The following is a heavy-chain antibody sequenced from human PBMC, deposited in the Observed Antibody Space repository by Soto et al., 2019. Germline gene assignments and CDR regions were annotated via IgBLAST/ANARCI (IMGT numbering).Heavy chain of an antibody. CDR3: ARDYDSSGYPDY. Sequence: EVQLVESGGGLVQPGGSLRLSCAASGFTFSSYWVHWVRQAPGKGLVSVSRINSDGSSTSYPDTVKGRFTISRDNAKNTLYLQMNSLRAEDTAVYYCARDYDSSGYPDYWGLGTLVTVSS. CDR2: INSDGSST. D-gene: IGHD3-22*01. J-gene: IGHJ4*02. CDR1: GFTFSSYW. V-gene: IGHV3-74*01.